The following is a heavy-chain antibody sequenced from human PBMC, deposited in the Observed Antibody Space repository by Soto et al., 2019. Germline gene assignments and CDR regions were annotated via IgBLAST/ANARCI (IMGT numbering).Heavy chain of an antibody. CDR2: IYYSGST. V-gene: IGHV4-59*01. D-gene: IGHD5-18*01. Sequence: SETLSLTCTVSGGSISSYYWSWIRQPPGKGLEWIGYIYYSGSTNYNPSLKSRVTISVDTSKNQFSLKLSSVTAADTAVYYCARSGGYSYGLNWFDPWGQGTLVTVSS. J-gene: IGHJ5*02. CDR1: GGSISSYY. CDR3: ARSGGYSYGLNWFDP.